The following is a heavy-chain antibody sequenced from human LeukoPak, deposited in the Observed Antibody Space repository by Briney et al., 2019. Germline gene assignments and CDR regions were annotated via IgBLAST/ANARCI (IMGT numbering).Heavy chain of an antibody. CDR3: AKDRGSGWFDP. Sequence: GGSLRLSCAASGFTFSSYGMDWVRQAPGKGLEWVAVISYDGSNKYYADSVKGRFTISRDNSKNTLYLQMNSLRAEDTAVYYCAKDRGSGWFDPWGQGTLVTVSS. CDR2: ISYDGSNK. V-gene: IGHV3-30*18. D-gene: IGHD2-15*01. CDR1: GFTFSSYG. J-gene: IGHJ5*02.